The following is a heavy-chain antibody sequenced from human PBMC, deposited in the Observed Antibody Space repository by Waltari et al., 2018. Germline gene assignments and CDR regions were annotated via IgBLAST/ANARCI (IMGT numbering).Heavy chain of an antibody. Sequence: EVQLVESGGGLVKPGGSLRLSCAASGFSFSSYSMTWVRQAPGKGLVWVSLIRSTSTYTHYADSVKGRFTISRDNAKNSLYLQMNSLRGDDTAVYYCARGGWGFSLDYWGQGTLVTFSS. CDR1: GFSFSSYS. D-gene: IGHD7-27*01. CDR3: ARGGWGFSLDY. J-gene: IGHJ4*02. V-gene: IGHV3-21*01. CDR2: IRSTSTYT.